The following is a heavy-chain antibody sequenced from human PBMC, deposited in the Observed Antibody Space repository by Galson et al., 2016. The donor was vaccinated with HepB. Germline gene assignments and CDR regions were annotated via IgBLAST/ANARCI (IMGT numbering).Heavy chain of an antibody. CDR1: GFTFSNAW. Sequence: SLRLSCAASGFTFSNAWMRWVRQAPGKGLEWVGRIRSKTDGGTTDYAAPVKGRFIISRDDSRATMSLQMNSLKIEDTAVYYCATGPIQYSGYDHVWFDPWGQGTLVTVSS. V-gene: IGHV3-15*01. CDR3: ATGPIQYSGYDHVWFDP. J-gene: IGHJ5*02. D-gene: IGHD5-12*01. CDR2: IRSKTDGGTT.